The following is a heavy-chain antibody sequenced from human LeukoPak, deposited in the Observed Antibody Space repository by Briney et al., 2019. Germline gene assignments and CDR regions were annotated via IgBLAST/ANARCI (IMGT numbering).Heavy chain of an antibody. CDR1: GFTFSGYA. CDR2: ISYDGSNK. J-gene: IGHJ6*02. D-gene: IGHD2-15*01. Sequence: GGSLRLSCAASGFTFSGYAIHWVRQAPGKGLDWVAVISYDGSNKYYADSVKGRFTISRDNSKNTLYLQMSSLRAEDTAVYYCAREGCSGDSCYFNYLDVRGQGTTVTVSS. CDR3: AREGCSGDSCYFNYLDV. V-gene: IGHV3-30*04.